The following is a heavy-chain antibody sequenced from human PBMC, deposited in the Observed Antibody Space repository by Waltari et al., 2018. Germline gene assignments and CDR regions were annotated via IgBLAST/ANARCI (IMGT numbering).Heavy chain of an antibody. J-gene: IGHJ3*02. CDR1: GGSISSGSYY. D-gene: IGHD3-22*01. CDR2: IYTSGST. V-gene: IGHV4-61*02. Sequence: QVQLQESGPGLVKPSQTLSLTCTVSGGSISSGSYYWSWIRQPAGKGLEWIGRIYTSGSTNYNPSLKSRVTRSVDTSKNQFSLKLSSVTAADTAVYYCARGGYYDSSGYSKEAGAFDIWGQGTMVTVSS. CDR3: ARGGYYDSSGYSKEAGAFDI.